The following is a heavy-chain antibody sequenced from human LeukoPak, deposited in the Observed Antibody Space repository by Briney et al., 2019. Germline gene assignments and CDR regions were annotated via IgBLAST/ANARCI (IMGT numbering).Heavy chain of an antibody. CDR2: IRYDGTFK. CDR1: GFTFSHYD. CDR3: AKRYYDFSSGFLEAFDI. D-gene: IGHD3-3*01. V-gene: IGHV3-30*02. J-gene: IGHJ3*02. Sequence: GGSLRLSCAASGFTFSHYDIHWVRQAPGKGLEWVELIRYDGTFKSYADSVRGRFTVSRDNSINALYLQMNSLRTEDTAVYYCAKRYYDFSSGFLEAFDIWGQGTMVTVSS.